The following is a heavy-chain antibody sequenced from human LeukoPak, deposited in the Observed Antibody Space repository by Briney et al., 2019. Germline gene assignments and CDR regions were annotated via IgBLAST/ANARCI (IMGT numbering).Heavy chain of an antibody. CDR3: ARGGGSYLSFDY. D-gene: IGHD1-26*01. Sequence: SETLSLTCTVSGGSISTYYWNWIRPPPGKGLEWIGEINHSGSTNYNPSLKSRVTISVDTSKNQFSLKLSSVTAADTAVYYCARGGGSYLSFDYWGQGTLVTVSS. CDR1: GGSISTYY. J-gene: IGHJ4*02. CDR2: INHSGST. V-gene: IGHV4-34*01.